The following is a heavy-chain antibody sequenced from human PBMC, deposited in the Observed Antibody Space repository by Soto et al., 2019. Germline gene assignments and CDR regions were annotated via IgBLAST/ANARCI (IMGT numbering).Heavy chain of an antibody. Sequence: QITLKESGPTLVKPTQTLTLTCNFSGFSLSTRGVGVGWIRQPPGKALEWLTLIYWDDAKEYSPSLRSRITTHKDTPKNPVVLTMTDMAPVDTATYYCEHKGGGDRILDYWGQGTLVTVSS. D-gene: IGHD3-16*01. J-gene: IGHJ4*02. CDR1: GFSLSTRGVG. V-gene: IGHV2-5*02. CDR3: EHKGGGDRILDY. CDR2: IYWDDAK.